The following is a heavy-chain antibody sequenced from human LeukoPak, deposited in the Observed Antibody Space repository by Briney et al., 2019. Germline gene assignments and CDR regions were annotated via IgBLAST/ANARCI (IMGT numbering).Heavy chain of an antibody. J-gene: IGHJ4*01. CDR2: ISSSDSTI. Sequence: GGSLRLSCAASGFTFSDYYMSWIRQAPGKGLEWVSYISSSDSTIYYADSVRGRFTISRDNAKNSLYLQMNSLRAEDTAVYYCARTMTGTTLDYWGHGTLVTVSS. V-gene: IGHV3-11*04. CDR3: ARTMTGTTLDY. D-gene: IGHD1-20*01. CDR1: GFTFSDYY.